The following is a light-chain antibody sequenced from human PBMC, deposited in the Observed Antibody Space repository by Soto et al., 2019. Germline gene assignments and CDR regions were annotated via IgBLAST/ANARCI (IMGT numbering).Light chain of an antibody. V-gene: IGKV1-39*01. CDR1: QSISSY. CDR3: QQSYSTPT. J-gene: IGKJ2*01. CDR2: AAS. Sequence: DIQMTQSPSSLSASVGDRVTITCRASQSISSYLNWYQQKPGKAPKLLIYAASSLQSGVPSRFSGSGSGTHFTLTTSSLQPEDFATYYCQQSYSTPTFGQGTKLEIK.